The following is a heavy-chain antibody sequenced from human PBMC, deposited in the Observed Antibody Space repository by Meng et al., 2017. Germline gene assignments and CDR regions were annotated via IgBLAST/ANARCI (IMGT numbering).Heavy chain of an antibody. V-gene: IGHV4-61*02. CDR2: IYTSGST. Sequence: SETLSLTCTVSGGSISSGSYYWSWIRQPAGKGLEWIGRIYTSGSTNYNPSLKSRVTISVDTSKNQFSPKLSSVTAADTAVYYCAGARMEMATITPYYFDYWGQGTLVTVSS. CDR1: GGSISSGSYY. D-gene: IGHD5-24*01. J-gene: IGHJ4*02. CDR3: AGARMEMATITPYYFDY.